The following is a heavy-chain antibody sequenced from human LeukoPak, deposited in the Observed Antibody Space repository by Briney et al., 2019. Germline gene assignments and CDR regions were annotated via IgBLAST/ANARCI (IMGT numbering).Heavy chain of an antibody. CDR3: ARGFVDLESLLLGY. CDR2: IYHSGST. CDR1: GGSISSGGYY. Sequence: SETLSLTCTVSGGSISSGGYYWSWIRQPPGKGLEWIGYIYHSGSTYYNPSLKSRVTISVDTSKNQFSLKLSSVTAADTAVYYCARGFVDLESLLLGYWGQGTLVTVSS. D-gene: IGHD3-3*01. V-gene: IGHV4-30-2*01. J-gene: IGHJ4*02.